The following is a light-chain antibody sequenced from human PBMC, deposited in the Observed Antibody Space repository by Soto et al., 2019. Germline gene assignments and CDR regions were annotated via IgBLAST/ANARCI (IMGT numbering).Light chain of an antibody. Sequence: DIQMTQSPSTLSASVGDRVTITCRASQSISSWLAWYQQKPGKAPKLLLYKASSLESGVPSRFSGSGSGTEFTLTISSLQPDDFATYYCQQYNILYTFGQGTKLEIK. CDR1: QSISSW. V-gene: IGKV1-5*03. J-gene: IGKJ2*01. CDR3: QQYNILYT. CDR2: KAS.